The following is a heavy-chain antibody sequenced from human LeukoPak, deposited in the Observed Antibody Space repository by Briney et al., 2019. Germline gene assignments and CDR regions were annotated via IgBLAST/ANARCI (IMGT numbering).Heavy chain of an antibody. CDR3: ARDLPTSSPRAENY. J-gene: IGHJ4*02. CDR1: GGTFSSYT. Sequence: ASVKVSCKASGGTFSSYTISWVRQAPGQGLEWMGRIIPILGIANYAQKFQGRVKITADKSTSTAYMELSSLRSEDTAVYYCARDLPTSSPRAENYWGQGTLVTVSS. CDR2: IIPILGIA. D-gene: IGHD6-6*01. V-gene: IGHV1-69*04.